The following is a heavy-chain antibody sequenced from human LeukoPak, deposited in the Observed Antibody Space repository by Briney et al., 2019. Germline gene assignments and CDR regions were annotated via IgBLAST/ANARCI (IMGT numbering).Heavy chain of an antibody. V-gene: IGHV3-72*01. D-gene: IGHD3-22*01. CDR2: IRKKTNSYTT. CDR3: ARERTQTITMKVIGYYYYGMDV. Sequence: GGSLRLSCAASGFTFSDHYMDWVRQAPGKGLEWVGRIRKKTNSYTTEYAASVKDRFTISRDNSKNTLYLQMNSLRAEDTAVYYCARERTQTITMKVIGYYYYGMDVWGQGTTVTVSS. J-gene: IGHJ6*02. CDR1: GFTFSDHY.